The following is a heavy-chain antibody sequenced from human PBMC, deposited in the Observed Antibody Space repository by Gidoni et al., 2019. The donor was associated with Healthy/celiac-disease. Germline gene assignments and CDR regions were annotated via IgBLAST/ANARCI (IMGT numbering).Heavy chain of an antibody. CDR2: IYPGDSDT. V-gene: IGHV5-51*01. J-gene: IGHJ2*01. CDR1: GYSFTSYW. CDR3: ARQGKTAVVPHDWYFDL. Sequence: VQSGAEVKKPGESLKISCKGSGYSFTSYWIGWVRQMPGKGLEWMGIIYPGDSDTRYSPSFQGQVTISANKSISPAYLQWSSLKASDTAMYYCARQGKTAVVPHDWYFDLWGRGTLVTVSS. D-gene: IGHD2-2*01.